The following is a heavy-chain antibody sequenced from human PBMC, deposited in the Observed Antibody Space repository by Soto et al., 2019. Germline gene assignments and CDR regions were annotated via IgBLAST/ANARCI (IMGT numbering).Heavy chain of an antibody. CDR3: ARDLPYRSGSYYSFDY. D-gene: IGHD3-10*01. CDR1: GGSISSYY. Sequence: PSETLSLTCTVSGGSISSYYWSWTRQPAGKGLEWIGRIYTSGSTNYNPSLKSRVTMSVDTSKNQFSLKLSSVTAADTAVYYCARDLPYRSGSYYSFDYWGQGTLVTVSS. V-gene: IGHV4-4*07. CDR2: IYTSGST. J-gene: IGHJ4*02.